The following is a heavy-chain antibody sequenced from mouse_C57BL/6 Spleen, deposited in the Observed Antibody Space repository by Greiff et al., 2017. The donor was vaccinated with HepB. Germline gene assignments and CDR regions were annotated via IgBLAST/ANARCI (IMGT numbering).Heavy chain of an antibody. CDR3: ARSPSNSWFAY. V-gene: IGHV7-3*01. D-gene: IGHD4-1*01. Sequence: EVMLVESGGGLVQPGGSLSLSCAASGFTFTDYYMSWVRQPPGKALEWLGFIRNKANGYTTEYSASVKGRFTISRDNSQSILYLQMNALRAEDSATYYCARSPSNSWFAYWGQGTLVTVSA. J-gene: IGHJ3*01. CDR1: GFTFTDYY. CDR2: IRNKANGYTT.